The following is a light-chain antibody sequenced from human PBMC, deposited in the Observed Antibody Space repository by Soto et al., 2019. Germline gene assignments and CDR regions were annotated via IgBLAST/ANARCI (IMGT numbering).Light chain of an antibody. V-gene: IGLV2-11*01. CDR3: CSYAGSYTLV. CDR1: SSDVGAYNY. Sequence: QSALTQPRSVSGSPGQSVTISCTGTSSDVGAYNYVSWYQQHPGKVPKLMIYDVSRRPSGVPDRFSGSKSGNTASLTISGPQADDEADYYCCSYAGSYTLVFGGGTKLTVL. CDR2: DVS. J-gene: IGLJ3*02.